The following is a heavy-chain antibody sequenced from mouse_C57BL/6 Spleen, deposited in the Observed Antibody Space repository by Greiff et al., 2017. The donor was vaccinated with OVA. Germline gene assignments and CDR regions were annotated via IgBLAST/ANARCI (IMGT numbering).Heavy chain of an antibody. CDR1: GYTFTDYE. D-gene: IGHD1-1*01. CDR3: TRSHYYGSSSGGAMDY. J-gene: IGHJ4*01. Sequence: QVQLQQSGAELVRPGASVTLSCKASGYTFTDYEMHWVKQTPVHGLEWIGAIDPETGGTAYNQKFKGKAILTADKSSSTAYMELRSLTSEDSAVYYCTRSHYYGSSSGGAMDYWGQGTSVTVSS. V-gene: IGHV1-15*01. CDR2: IDPETGGT.